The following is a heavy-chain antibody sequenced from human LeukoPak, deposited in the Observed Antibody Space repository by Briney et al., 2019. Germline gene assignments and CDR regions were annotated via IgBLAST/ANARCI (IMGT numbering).Heavy chain of an antibody. J-gene: IGHJ5*02. D-gene: IGHD1-14*01. Sequence: GGSLRLSCAASGFTFSSYAMSWVRQAPGKGLEWVSAISGSGGSTYYADSVKGRFTISRDNSKNTLYLQMNSLRAEITAGYYCAKGRNLSVTYRDSWFDPWGQGTLVTVSS. CDR2: ISGSGGST. CDR3: AKGRNLSVTYRDSWFDP. V-gene: IGHV3-23*01. CDR1: GFTFSSYA.